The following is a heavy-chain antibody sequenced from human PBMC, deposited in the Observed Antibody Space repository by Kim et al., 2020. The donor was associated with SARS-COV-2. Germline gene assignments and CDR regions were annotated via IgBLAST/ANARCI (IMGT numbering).Heavy chain of an antibody. V-gene: IGHV3-23*01. D-gene: IGHD1-26*01. Sequence: DSVTGRLIISRENSKNTLYVQMNSLRVEDTAVYYCAKDRRGATVSTFDIWGQGTMVIVSS. J-gene: IGHJ3*02. CDR3: AKDRRGATVSTFDI.